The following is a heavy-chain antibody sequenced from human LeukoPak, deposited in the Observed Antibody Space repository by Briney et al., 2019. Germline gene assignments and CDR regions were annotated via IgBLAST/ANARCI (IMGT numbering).Heavy chain of an antibody. Sequence: GESLKISCEGSGYNFNNYWIAWVRQMPGRGLEWMGTIYPGDSDTRYSPSFQGQVTISADKSNSTAYLQWSSLKASDTAMYYCARLGEIDAFDIWGQGTMVTVSS. J-gene: IGHJ3*02. CDR3: ARLGEIDAFDI. V-gene: IGHV5-51*01. CDR2: IYPGDSDT. D-gene: IGHD3-16*01. CDR1: GYNFNNYW.